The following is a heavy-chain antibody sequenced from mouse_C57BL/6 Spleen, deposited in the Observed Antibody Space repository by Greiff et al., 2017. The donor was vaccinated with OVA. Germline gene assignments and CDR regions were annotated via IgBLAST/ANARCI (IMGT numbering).Heavy chain of an antibody. CDR1: GYTFTDYE. CDR2: IDPETGGT. J-gene: IGHJ4*01. Sequence: LQESGAELVRPGASVTLSCKASGYTFTDYEMHWVKQTPVHGLEWIGAIDPETGGTAYNQKFKGKAILTADTSSSTAYMELRSLTSEDSAVYDCTRNYAMDYWGQGTSVTVSS. V-gene: IGHV1-15*01. CDR3: TRNYAMDY.